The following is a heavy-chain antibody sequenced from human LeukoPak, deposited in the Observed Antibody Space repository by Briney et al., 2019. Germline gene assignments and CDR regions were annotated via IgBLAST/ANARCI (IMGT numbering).Heavy chain of an antibody. V-gene: IGHV3-23*01. CDR1: GFNFNNYA. D-gene: IGHD2-2*01. Sequence: GGSLRLSCAASGFNFNNYAMSWVRQAPGKGLEWVSHIVTSSGATFYADSVEGRFTISRDNSKNTLYLQMNSLRTEDTAVYYCAKEGGLGYCSTTSCAFAHWGRGTLVTVSS. CDR2: IVTSSGAT. CDR3: AKEGGLGYCSTTSCAFAH. J-gene: IGHJ4*02.